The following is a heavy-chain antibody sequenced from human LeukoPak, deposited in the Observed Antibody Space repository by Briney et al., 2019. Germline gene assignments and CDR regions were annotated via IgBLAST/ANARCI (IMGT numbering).Heavy chain of an antibody. Sequence: SETLSLTCTESLGSTRAVDWSSIPQPPGQGLEWIGSLYFSGSTNYNPSLKSRVAISLDTSKNQFSLRLSSVTAADTPAYYCASWRYRRSSGWFDTWGQGTLVTVSS. D-gene: IGHD6-6*01. V-gene: IGHV4-59*08. J-gene: IGHJ5*02. CDR3: ASWRYRRSSGWFDT. CDR2: LYFSGST. CDR1: LGSTRAVD.